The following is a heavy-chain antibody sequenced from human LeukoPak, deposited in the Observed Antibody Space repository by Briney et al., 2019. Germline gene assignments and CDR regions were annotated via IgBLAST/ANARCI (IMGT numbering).Heavy chain of an antibody. CDR3: AKWAGDVTHANAWYGSLDH. D-gene: IGHD6-13*01. CDR1: EFTFRAYA. J-gene: IGHJ4*02. CDR2: ISGTGDDT. V-gene: IGHV3-23*01. Sequence: GGSLRLSCAASEFTFRAYALTWDRQAPGKGLEWVSSISGTGDDTYYADSVKGRFTISRDNSKDTLFLLMSSLRAEDTAVYYCAKWAGDVTHANAWYGSLDHWGLGTPVTVSS.